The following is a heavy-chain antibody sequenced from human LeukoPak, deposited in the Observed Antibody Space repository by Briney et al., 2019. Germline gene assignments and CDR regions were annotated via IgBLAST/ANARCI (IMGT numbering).Heavy chain of an antibody. D-gene: IGHD6-19*01. CDR3: AKDSSGGPHYFDY. Sequence: GGSLRLSCAASGFTFDDYAMHWVRQAPGKGLEWVSGISWNSGSIGYADSVKGRFTISTDNATNSLYLQMNSLRAEDTALYYCAKDSSGGPHYFDYWGQGTLVTVCS. CDR2: ISWNSGSI. V-gene: IGHV3-9*01. CDR1: GFTFDDYA. J-gene: IGHJ4*02.